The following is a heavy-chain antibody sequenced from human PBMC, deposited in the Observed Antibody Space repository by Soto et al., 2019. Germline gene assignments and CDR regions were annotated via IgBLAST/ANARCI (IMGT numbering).Heavy chain of an antibody. J-gene: IGHJ3*02. V-gene: IGHV4-59*08. CDR2: IYYSGST. D-gene: IGHD3-9*01. CDR3: ARDTYYDILTGAGFDI. CDR1: GGSIISYY. Sequence: PSETLSLTCTVSGGSIISYYWSWIRQPPWKGLEWIGYIYYSGSTNYNPSLKSRVTISVDTSKNQFPLKLSSVTAADTAVYYCARDTYYDILTGAGFDIWGQGTMVTVS.